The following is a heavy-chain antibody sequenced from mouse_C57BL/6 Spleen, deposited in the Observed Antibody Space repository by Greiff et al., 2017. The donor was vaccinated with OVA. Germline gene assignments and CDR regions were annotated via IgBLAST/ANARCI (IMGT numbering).Heavy chain of an antibody. J-gene: IGHJ2*01. Sequence: EVQLQESGPELVKPGASVKISCKASGYTFTDYYMNWVKQSHGKSLEWIGDINPNNGGTSYNQKFKGKATLTVDKSSSTAYMELRSLTSEDSAVYYCARDGGPYWGQGTTLTVSS. V-gene: IGHV1-26*01. D-gene: IGHD1-1*02. CDR1: GYTFTDYY. CDR3: ARDGGPY. CDR2: INPNNGGT.